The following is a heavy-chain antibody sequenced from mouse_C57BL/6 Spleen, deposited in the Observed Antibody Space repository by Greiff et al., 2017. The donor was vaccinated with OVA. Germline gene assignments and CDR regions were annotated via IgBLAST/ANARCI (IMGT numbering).Heavy chain of an antibody. Sequence: VKLQESGAELVMPGASVKLSCKASGYTFTSYWMHWVKQRPGQGLEWIGEIDPSDSYTNYNQKFKGKSTLTVDKSSSTAYMQLSSLTSEDSAVYYCARTPLITTHYCDYWGQGTTLTVSS. J-gene: IGHJ2*01. V-gene: IGHV1-69*01. CDR1: GYTFTSYW. CDR3: ARTPLITTHYCDY. CDR2: IDPSDSYT. D-gene: IGHD1-1*01.